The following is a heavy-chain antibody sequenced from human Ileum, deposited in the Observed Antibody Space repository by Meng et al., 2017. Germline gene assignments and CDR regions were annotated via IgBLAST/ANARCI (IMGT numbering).Heavy chain of an antibody. CDR2: INSGGGGT. V-gene: IGHV3-23*01. J-gene: IGHJ4*02. Sequence: GGSLRLSCAASGFTFSSYAMGWVRQAPGKELGWVAGINSGGGGTYNAPSVNGPFTISRDNSKNTLYLQMNSLRVEDTAVFYCANGYSPDYWGQGTLVTVSS. CDR1: GFTFSSYA. D-gene: IGHD5-12*01. CDR3: ANGYSPDY.